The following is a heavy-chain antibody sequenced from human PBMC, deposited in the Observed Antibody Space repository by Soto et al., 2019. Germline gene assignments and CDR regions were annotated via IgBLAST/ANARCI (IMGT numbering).Heavy chain of an antibody. CDR3: AKEGAIPGEVDA. Sequence: HLAQSGPEVKRPGASVKISCKASGFIFTDWFMHWVRQAPGQGPEWMGIINTSGGNSIYSQKFQDRVTMTRATSTSTLYVELSSLTSADTAVYYCAKEGAIPGEVDAWGQGTLVNVSS. V-gene: IGHV1-46*01. CDR2: INTSGGNS. D-gene: IGHD2-21*01. J-gene: IGHJ1*01. CDR1: GFIFTDWF.